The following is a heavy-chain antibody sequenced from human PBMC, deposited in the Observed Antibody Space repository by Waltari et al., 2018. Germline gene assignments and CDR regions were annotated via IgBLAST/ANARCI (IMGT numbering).Heavy chain of an antibody. D-gene: IGHD4-17*01. CDR3: ARGGAAVTRPFDY. Sequence: QVELLESGPGLVKPSRTLFLTCTVSDDSLNSRDFYWNWIRQPPRQGLEFVGYISHTGSAYSNPSLKGRGTISMATSKRQFSLKLTSVTAADTAVYYCARGGAAVTRPFDYWGQGTLVTVSS. J-gene: IGHJ4*02. CDR2: ISHTGSA. V-gene: IGHV4-30-4*08. CDR1: DDSLNSRDFY.